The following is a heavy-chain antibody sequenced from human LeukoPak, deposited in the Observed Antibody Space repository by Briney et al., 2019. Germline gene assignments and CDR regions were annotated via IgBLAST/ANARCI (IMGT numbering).Heavy chain of an antibody. V-gene: IGHV3-23*01. CDR3: AKDQGVLMVYATYFDY. D-gene: IGHD2-8*01. Sequence: GGSLRLSCAASGFTFSSYAMSWVRQAPGKGLEWVSAISGSGGSTFYADSVKGRFTISRDNSKNTLYLQMNSLRAEDTAVYYCAKDQGVLMVYATYFDYWGQGTLVTVSS. CDR1: GFTFSSYA. J-gene: IGHJ4*02. CDR2: ISGSGGST.